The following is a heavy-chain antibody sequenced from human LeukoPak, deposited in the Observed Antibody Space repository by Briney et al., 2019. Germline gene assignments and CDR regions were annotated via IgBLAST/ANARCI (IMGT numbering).Heavy chain of an antibody. Sequence: GGSLRLPCAASGFIFSNNIMNWVRQAPGKGLEWVSVISADGGDIYYADSVNGRFTISRDNSKNTLHMQMDSMRAEDTAVYYCAKRDWPYYFDYWGQGTLVAVSS. J-gene: IGHJ4*01. CDR1: GFIFSNNI. D-gene: IGHD3/OR15-3a*01. V-gene: IGHV3-23*01. CDR3: AKRDWPYYFDY. CDR2: ISADGGDI.